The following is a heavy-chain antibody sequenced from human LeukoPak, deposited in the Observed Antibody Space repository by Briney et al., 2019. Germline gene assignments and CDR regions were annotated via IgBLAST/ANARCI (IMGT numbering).Heavy chain of an antibody. J-gene: IGHJ6*03. CDR2: IYHSGST. Sequence: PSETLSLTCAVSGGSISSSNWWSWVRQPPGKGLEWIGEIYHSGSTNYNPSLKSRVTISVDKSKNQFSLKLSSVTAADTAAYYCARGTVMVTGAYCYYMDVWGKGTTVTVSS. CDR1: GGSISSSNW. D-gene: IGHD5-18*01. V-gene: IGHV4-4*02. CDR3: ARGTVMVTGAYCYYMDV.